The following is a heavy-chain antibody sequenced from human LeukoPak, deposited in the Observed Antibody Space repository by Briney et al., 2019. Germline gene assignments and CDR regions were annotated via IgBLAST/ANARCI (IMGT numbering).Heavy chain of an antibody. CDR2: IYTSGST. CDR1: GGSISSYY. Sequence: PSETPSLTCTVSGGSISSYYWSWIRQPAGKGLEWIGRIYTSGSTNYNPSLKSRVTMSVDTSKNQFSLKLSSVTAADTAVYYCARDFEVWDYDFWSGYPYYFDYWGQGTLVTVSS. CDR3: ARDFEVWDYDFWSGYPYYFDY. V-gene: IGHV4-4*07. D-gene: IGHD3-3*01. J-gene: IGHJ4*02.